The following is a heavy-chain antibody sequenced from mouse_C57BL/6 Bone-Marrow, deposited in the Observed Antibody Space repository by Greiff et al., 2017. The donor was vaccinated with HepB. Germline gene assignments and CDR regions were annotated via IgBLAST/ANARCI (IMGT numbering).Heavy chain of an antibody. CDR1: GYTFTDYN. Sequence: EVQLQQSGPELVKPGASVKIPCKASGYTFTDYNMDWVKQSHGKSLEWIGDINPNNGGTIYNQKFKGKATLTVDKSSSTAYMELRSLTSEDTAVYYCARGRYDGALLFAYWGQGTLVTVSA. J-gene: IGHJ3*01. D-gene: IGHD2-3*01. CDR3: ARGRYDGALLFAY. CDR2: INPNNGGT. V-gene: IGHV1-18*01.